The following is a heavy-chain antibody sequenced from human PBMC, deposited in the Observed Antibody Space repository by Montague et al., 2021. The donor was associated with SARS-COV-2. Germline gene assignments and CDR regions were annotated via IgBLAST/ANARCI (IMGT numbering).Heavy chain of an antibody. D-gene: IGHD6-19*01. V-gene: IGHV4-39*01. CDR3: ARHSGGSEVAGLDY. CDR1: GNSLSNSRYF. CDR2: FYFGGKF. Sequence: SETLSLTCSVSGNSLSNSRYFWGWIRQPPRKGLEWIGSFYFGGKFLYNSSLESRVTISVDTSKNQFSLQLSSVTASDMAVYYCARHSGGSEVAGLDYWGQGILVTVSS. J-gene: IGHJ4*02.